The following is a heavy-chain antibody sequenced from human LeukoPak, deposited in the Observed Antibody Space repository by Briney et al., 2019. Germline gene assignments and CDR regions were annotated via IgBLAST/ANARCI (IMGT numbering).Heavy chain of an antibody. CDR1: GFSFSDYE. CDR3: ARGRGPRGFLNWFAP. Sequence: GGSLRLSCAASGFSFSDYEMNWVRQAPGKGLEWISYITASSTTIYYADSVKGRFTISRDNAKNSPDLQMHGLRGEDTAVYYCARGRGPRGFLNWFAPGGREPLVTVSS. V-gene: IGHV3-48*03. CDR2: ITASSTTI. J-gene: IGHJ5*02. D-gene: IGHD3-10*01.